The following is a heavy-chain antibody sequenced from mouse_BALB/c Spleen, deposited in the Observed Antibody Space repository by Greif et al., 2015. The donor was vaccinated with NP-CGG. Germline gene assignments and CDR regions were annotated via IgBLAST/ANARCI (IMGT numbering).Heavy chain of an antibody. J-gene: IGHJ4*01. V-gene: IGHV1-9*01. CDR2: ILPGSGST. D-gene: IGHD2-2*01. CDR1: GYTFSSYW. CDR3: ARWIYGYLYAMDY. Sequence: VQLQQSGAELMKPGASVKISCKATGYTFSSYWIEWVKQRPGHGLEWIGEILPGSGSTNYNEKFKGKATFTADTSSNTAYMQLSSLTSEDSAVYYCARWIYGYLYAMDYWGQGTSVTVSS.